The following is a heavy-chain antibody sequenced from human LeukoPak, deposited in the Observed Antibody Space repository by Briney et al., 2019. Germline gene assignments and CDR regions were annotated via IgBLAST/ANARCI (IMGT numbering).Heavy chain of an antibody. J-gene: IGHJ4*02. V-gene: IGHV1-69*13. CDR1: GYTFKSYG. CDR3: ARAGRSGSFDY. D-gene: IGHD1-26*01. CDR2: IIPIFGTA. Sequence: SVKVSCKASGYTFKSYGISWVRQAPGQGLEWMGGIIPIFGTANYAQKFQGRVTITADESTSTAYMELSSLRSEDTAVYYCARAGRSGSFDYWGQGTLVTVSS.